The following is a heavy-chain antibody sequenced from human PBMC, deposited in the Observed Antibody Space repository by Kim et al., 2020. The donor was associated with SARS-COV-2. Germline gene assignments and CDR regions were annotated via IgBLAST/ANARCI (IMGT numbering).Heavy chain of an antibody. J-gene: IGHJ6*02. CDR2: INPNSGGT. V-gene: IGHV1-2*02. CDR1: GYTFTGYY. D-gene: IGHD3-3*01. CDR3: ASRSGYLSHYYYNMDV. Sequence: ASVKVSCKASGYTFTGYYMHWVRQAPGQGLEWMGWINPNSGGTNYAQKFQGRVTMTRDTSISTAYMELSRLRSDDTAVYYCASRSGYLSHYYYNMDVWGQGTTVTVSS.